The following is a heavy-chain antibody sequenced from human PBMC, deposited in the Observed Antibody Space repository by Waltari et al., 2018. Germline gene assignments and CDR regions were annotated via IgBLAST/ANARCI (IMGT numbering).Heavy chain of an antibody. D-gene: IGHD5-18*01. J-gene: IGHJ4*02. CDR3: ARGGAIGIQLWFTY. Sequence: QVQLVESGGGVVQPGRSLRLSCAASGFTFSSYGMHWVRQAPGKGLGWLAVIWYDGSNKYYADSVKGRFTISRDNSKNTLYLQMNSLRAEDTAVYYCARGGAIGIQLWFTYWGQGTLVTVSS. V-gene: IGHV3-33*01. CDR2: IWYDGSNK. CDR1: GFTFSSYG.